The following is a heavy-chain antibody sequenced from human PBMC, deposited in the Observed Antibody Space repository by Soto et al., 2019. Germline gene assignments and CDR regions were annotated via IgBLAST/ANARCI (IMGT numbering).Heavy chain of an antibody. V-gene: IGHV4-4*07. D-gene: IGHD1-20*01. Sequence: QVQLQESGPGLVKPSETLSLICTVSGGSIRNYFWTWIRQPAGKGLEWIGRIYSSGNTVYNASLKSRVSMSIDISNNQCSLKLSSMTAADTAVYYCVRDVESPGISGSWGAFDIWGQWTVVTVSS. J-gene: IGHJ3*02. CDR1: GGSIRNYF. CDR3: VRDVESPGISGSWGAFDI. CDR2: IYSSGNT.